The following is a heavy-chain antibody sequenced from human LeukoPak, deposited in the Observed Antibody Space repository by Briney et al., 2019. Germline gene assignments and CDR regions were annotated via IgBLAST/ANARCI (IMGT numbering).Heavy chain of an antibody. J-gene: IGHJ4*02. D-gene: IGHD6-19*01. V-gene: IGHV3-20*04. CDR1: GFTFDDYG. Sequence: GGSLRLSCAASGFTFDDYGMSWVRQAPGKGLEWVSGINWNGGSTGYADSVKGRFTISRDNAKNSLYLQMNSLRAEDTALYYCARDRVEFGIAVAERGFDYWGQGTLVTVSS. CDR3: ARDRVEFGIAVAERGFDY. CDR2: INWNGGST.